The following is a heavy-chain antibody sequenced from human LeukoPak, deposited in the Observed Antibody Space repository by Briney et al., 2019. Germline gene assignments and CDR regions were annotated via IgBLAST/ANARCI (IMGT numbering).Heavy chain of an antibody. Sequence: GGSLRLSCAASGFSFRSYGMHWVRQAPGKGLEWVAVIWYDGSNKYYADSVKGRFTISRDNSKNILYLQMNSLRAEDTAVYYCARMVKYSSSWYSDHWGQGILVTVSS. CDR3: ARMVKYSSSWYSDH. J-gene: IGHJ4*02. V-gene: IGHV3-33*01. CDR2: IWYDGSNK. D-gene: IGHD6-13*01. CDR1: GFSFRSYG.